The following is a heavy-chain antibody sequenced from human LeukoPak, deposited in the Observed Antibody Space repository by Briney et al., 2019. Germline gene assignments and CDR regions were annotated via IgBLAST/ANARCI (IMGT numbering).Heavy chain of an antibody. V-gene: IGHV1-18*01. Sequence: ASVKVSCKASGYTFTIYGIGWVRQTPGPGLGRMGYISPYNGNADSAQNFQGRVSMTTDTSTTTAYMELRSLTSDDTAVYYCAREGSQALDHWGQGTLVTVSS. CDR3: AREGSQALDH. CDR2: ISPYNGNA. J-gene: IGHJ4*02. CDR1: GYTFTIYG. D-gene: IGHD3-10*01.